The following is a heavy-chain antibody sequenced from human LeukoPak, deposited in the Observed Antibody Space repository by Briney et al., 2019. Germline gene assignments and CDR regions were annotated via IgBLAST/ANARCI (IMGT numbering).Heavy chain of an antibody. CDR1: RYTFTSYY. D-gene: IGHD3-22*01. CDR2: INPSGGST. Sequence: ASVKVSCKASRYTFTSYYMHWVRQAPGQGLEWMGIINPSGGSTSYAQKFQGRVTMTRDTSTSTVYMELSSLRSEDTAVYYCARGSGYYDSSGDLDYWGQGTLVTVSS. J-gene: IGHJ4*02. V-gene: IGHV1-46*01. CDR3: ARGSGYYDSSGDLDY.